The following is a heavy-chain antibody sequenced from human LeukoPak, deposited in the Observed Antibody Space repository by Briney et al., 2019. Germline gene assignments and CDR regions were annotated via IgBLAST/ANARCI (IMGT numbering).Heavy chain of an antibody. V-gene: IGHV3-21*01. J-gene: IGHJ3*02. Sequence: PGGSLRLSCAASGFTFSNYAMNWVRQAPGKGLEWVSSIGSSSSSIYYADSVKGRFTVSRDNAKNSLYLQMNSLRAEDTAVYYCARETAGASGEAFDIWGQGTMVTVSS. CDR2: IGSSSSSI. CDR1: GFTFSNYA. D-gene: IGHD6-19*01. CDR3: ARETAGASGEAFDI.